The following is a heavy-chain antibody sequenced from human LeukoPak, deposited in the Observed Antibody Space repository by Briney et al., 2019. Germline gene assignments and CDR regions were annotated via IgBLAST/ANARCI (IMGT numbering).Heavy chain of an antibody. Sequence: ASVKVSCKASGYTFTSYGISWVRQAPGKGLEWVSAISGSGGSTYYADSVKGRFTISRDNSKNTLYLQMNSLRAEDTAVYYCAALTYYYDSSGYYTFDYWGQGTLVTVSS. CDR3: AALTYYYDSSGYYTFDY. CDR1: GYTFTSYG. CDR2: ISGSGGST. J-gene: IGHJ4*02. D-gene: IGHD3-22*01. V-gene: IGHV3-23*01.